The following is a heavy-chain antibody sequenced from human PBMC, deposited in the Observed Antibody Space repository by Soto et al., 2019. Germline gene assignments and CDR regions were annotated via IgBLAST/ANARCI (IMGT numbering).Heavy chain of an antibody. CDR1: GFTFSSYS. D-gene: IGHD5-12*01. J-gene: IGHJ4*02. V-gene: IGHV3-48*01. CDR3: ARDLMGWLRGFYFPEEFDY. CDR2: ISSSSSTI. Sequence: EVQLVESGGGLVQPGGSLRLSCAASGFTFSSYSMNWVRQAPGKGLEWVSYISSSSSTIYYADSVKGRFTISRDNAKNSLYLQMNSLRAEDTAVYYCARDLMGWLRGFYFPEEFDYWGQGTLVTVSS.